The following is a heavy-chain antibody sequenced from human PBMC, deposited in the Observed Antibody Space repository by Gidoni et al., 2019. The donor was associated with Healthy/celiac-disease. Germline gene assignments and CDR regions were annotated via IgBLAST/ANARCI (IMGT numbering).Heavy chain of an antibody. CDR1: GYTFTGDD. J-gene: IGHJ4*02. V-gene: IGHV1-2*02. CDR2: INPNSGGT. D-gene: IGHD3-10*01. Sequence: QVQLVQSGAEVKKPGASVKGSWKASGYTFTGDDMPWVRQAPGQGLEWMGWINPNSGGTNYAQKFQGRVTMTRDTSISTAYMELGRLRSDDTAVYYCARDQYYGSGSYRPSGVLPHWGQGTLVTVSS. CDR3: ARDQYYGSGSYRPSGVLPH.